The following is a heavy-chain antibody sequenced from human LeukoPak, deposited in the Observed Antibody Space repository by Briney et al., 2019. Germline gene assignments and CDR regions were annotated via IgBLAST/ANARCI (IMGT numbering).Heavy chain of an antibody. CDR2: IKSSGDST. J-gene: IGHJ5*02. D-gene: IGHD4-17*01. Sequence: GSVKVSCKASGYSFSSYYMHWVRQAPGQGLEWMGIIKSSGDSTTYAQKFQGRVTMTRDTSTRTVYMELSSLRSDDTAVYYCARENDYGNNWFDPWGQGTLATVSS. CDR3: ARENDYGNNWFDP. V-gene: IGHV1-46*01. CDR1: GYSFSSYY.